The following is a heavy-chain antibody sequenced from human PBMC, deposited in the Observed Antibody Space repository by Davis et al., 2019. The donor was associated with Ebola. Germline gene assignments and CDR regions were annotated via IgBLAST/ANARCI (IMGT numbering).Heavy chain of an antibody. CDR2: INTDGSFT. J-gene: IGHJ4*02. Sequence: PGGSRRLSCAASGFTFSSYWMHWVRQTPGKGLVWVSRINTDGSFTDYADSVKGRFTISRDNARNTVSLQMNSLRAEDTALYYCARSSYQPDWWGQGTLVTVSS. CDR1: GFTFSSYW. V-gene: IGHV3-74*01. D-gene: IGHD2-2*01. CDR3: ARSSYQPDW.